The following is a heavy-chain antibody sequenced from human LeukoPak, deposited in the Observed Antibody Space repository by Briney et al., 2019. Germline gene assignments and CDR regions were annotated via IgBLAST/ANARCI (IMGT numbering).Heavy chain of an antibody. CDR1: GYTFTDYY. CDR3: ARGRGVTTAGTSWFDP. D-gene: IGHD6-13*01. J-gene: IGHJ5*02. Sequence: ASVKVSCKASGYTFTDYYVYWVRQAPGQGLEWMGWIDPKNGGTRYAQKFQGWVTVSRDTSISTAYMELSTLKSDDTAVYYGARGRGVTTAGTSWFDPWGQGTLVIVSS. V-gene: IGHV1-2*04. CDR2: IDPKNGGT.